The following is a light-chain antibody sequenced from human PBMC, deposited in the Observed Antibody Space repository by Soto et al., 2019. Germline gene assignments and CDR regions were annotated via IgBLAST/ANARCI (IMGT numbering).Light chain of an antibody. CDR1: QSVLYNSNNKNY. Sequence: DIVMTQSPDSLAVSLGERATINCKSSQSVLYNSNNKNYLAWFQQKPGQPPKLLIYWASIREFGVPDRFSGSGSGTDFTLTISSLQAEDVTVYYCQQYYSTPTWTFGHGTKVEIK. J-gene: IGKJ1*01. V-gene: IGKV4-1*01. CDR3: QQYYSTPTWT. CDR2: WAS.